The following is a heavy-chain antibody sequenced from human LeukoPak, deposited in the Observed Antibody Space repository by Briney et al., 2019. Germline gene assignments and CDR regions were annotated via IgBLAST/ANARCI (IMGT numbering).Heavy chain of an antibody. CDR1: GFTFSSYS. Sequence: GGSLRLSCAASGFTFSSYSMNWVRQAPGKGLEWVSSISSSSSYIYYADSVKGRFTISRDNAKNSLYLQMNSLRAEDAAVYYCASTGYSSSWDNYYYYMDVWGKGTTVTVSS. V-gene: IGHV3-21*01. D-gene: IGHD6-13*01. J-gene: IGHJ6*03. CDR3: ASTGYSSSWDNYYYYMDV. CDR2: ISSSSSYI.